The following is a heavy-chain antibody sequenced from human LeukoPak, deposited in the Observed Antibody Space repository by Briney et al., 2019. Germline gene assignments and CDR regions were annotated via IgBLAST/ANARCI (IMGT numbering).Heavy chain of an antibody. CDR2: ITSSSSYT. CDR1: GFTFSASD. CDR3: ARDPYNGAYSEGYYYYYMDV. D-gene: IGHD1-1*01. V-gene: IGHV3-21*01. J-gene: IGHJ6*03. Sequence: PGGSLRLSCAASGFTFSASDMNWVRQAPGKGLEWISSITSSSSYTFHADSVKGRFTISRDNAKNSLYLQMNSLRVEDTAIYYCARDPYNGAYSEGYYYYYMDVWGKGTTVTVSS.